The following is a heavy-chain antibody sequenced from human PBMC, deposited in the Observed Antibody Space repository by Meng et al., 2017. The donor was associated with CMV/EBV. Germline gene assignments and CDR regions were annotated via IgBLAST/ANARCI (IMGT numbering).Heavy chain of an antibody. CDR2: IIPILDIA. Sequence: SVKVSCKASGCTFSSYTISWVRQAPGQGLEWMGRIIPILDIANYAQKFQGRVTITADKSTSTAYLQLSSLRSEDTAVYYCARDPRYCSSTSCSDFQHWGQGTLVTVSS. D-gene: IGHD2-2*01. CDR1: GCTFSSYT. J-gene: IGHJ1*01. CDR3: ARDPRYCSSTSCSDFQH. V-gene: IGHV1-69*04.